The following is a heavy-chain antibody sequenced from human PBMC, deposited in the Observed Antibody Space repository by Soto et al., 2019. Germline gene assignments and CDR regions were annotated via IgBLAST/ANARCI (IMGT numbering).Heavy chain of an antibody. CDR1: GGSISSSSYY. V-gene: IGHV4-39*07. CDR3: ARTIFP. J-gene: IGHJ5*02. CDR2: IYYSGNT. D-gene: IGHD3-9*01. Sequence: SETLSLTCTVSGGSISSSSYYWGWIRQPPGKGLEWIGSIYYSGNTYYNPSLKSRVTISVDTAKNQFSLKLSSVTAADTAVYYCARTIFPWGQGTLVTVSS.